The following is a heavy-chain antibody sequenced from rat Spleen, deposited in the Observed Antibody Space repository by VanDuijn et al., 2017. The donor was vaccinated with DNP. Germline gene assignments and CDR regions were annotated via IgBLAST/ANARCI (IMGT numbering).Heavy chain of an antibody. D-gene: IGHD1-2*01. CDR1: GFSLIHNG. Sequence: QLQLKESGPGQVQPSQTLSLTCTVSGFSLIHNGVTWVRQSPGKGLEWIGAIWSGGSTDYNSALKSRLTISRDTSKSQVFLKMNSLQTEDTAMYFCARSLTAIGAMDAWGQGTSVTVSS. CDR2: IWSGGST. J-gene: IGHJ4*01. CDR3: ARSLTAIGAMDA. V-gene: IGHV2-16*01.